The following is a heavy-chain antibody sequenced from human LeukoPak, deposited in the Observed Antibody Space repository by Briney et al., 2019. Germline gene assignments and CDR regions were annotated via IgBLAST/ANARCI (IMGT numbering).Heavy chain of an antibody. J-gene: IGHJ6*02. D-gene: IGHD4-17*01. V-gene: IGHV3-9*01. CDR3: AKADYGDYVGSYYYGMDV. CDR1: GFTFDDYA. CDR2: ISWNSGSI. Sequence: PGGSLRLSCAASGFTFDDYAMHWVRHAPGKGLEWVSGISWNSGSIGYADSVKGRFTISRDNAKNSLYLQMNSLRAEDTALYYCAKADYGDYVGSYYYGMDVWGQGTTVTVSS.